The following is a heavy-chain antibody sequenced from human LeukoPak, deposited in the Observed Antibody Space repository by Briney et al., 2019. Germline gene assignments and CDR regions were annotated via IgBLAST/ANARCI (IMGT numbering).Heavy chain of an antibody. Sequence: PSETLSLTCTVSGGSISSGDYYWSWIRQPPGKGLEWIGYIYYSGSTYYNPSLKSRVTISVDTSKNQFSLKLSSVTAADTAVYYCARDRRYYDSSGYIWGQGTLVTVSS. J-gene: IGHJ4*02. V-gene: IGHV4-30-4*01. CDR3: ARDRRYYDSSGYI. CDR1: GGSISSGDYY. CDR2: IYYSGST. D-gene: IGHD3-22*01.